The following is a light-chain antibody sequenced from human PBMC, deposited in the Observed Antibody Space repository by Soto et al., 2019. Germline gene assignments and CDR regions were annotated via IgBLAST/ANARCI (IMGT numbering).Light chain of an antibody. J-gene: IGKJ4*01. CDR3: QQLNDYPLT. Sequence: DIQLTQSPSFLSASVGDRVTITCRASQGIRSSLAWYQQKPGKAPNLLIYAASTLHSGVPSRFSGSGSGTEFTLTFSSLQPEDFAAYYCQQLNDYPLTFGGGTKVEIK. CDR1: QGIRSS. CDR2: AAS. V-gene: IGKV1-9*01.